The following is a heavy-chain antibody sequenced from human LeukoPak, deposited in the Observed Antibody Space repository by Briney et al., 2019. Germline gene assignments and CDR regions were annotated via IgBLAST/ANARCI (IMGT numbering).Heavy chain of an antibody. Sequence: PSETLSLTCTVSGGSIGSGGYYWSWIRQPPGKGLEWIGYIYHSGSTYYNPSLKSRVTISVDRSKNQFSLKLSSVTAADTAVYYCARGRFSGSRHFDYWGQGTLVTVSS. CDR1: GGSIGSGGYY. V-gene: IGHV4-30-2*01. CDR2: IYHSGST. CDR3: ARGRFSGSRHFDY. J-gene: IGHJ4*02. D-gene: IGHD1-26*01.